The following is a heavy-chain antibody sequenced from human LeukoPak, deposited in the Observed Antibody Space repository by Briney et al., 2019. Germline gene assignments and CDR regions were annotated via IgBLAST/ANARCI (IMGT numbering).Heavy chain of an antibody. D-gene: IGHD3-10*01. J-gene: IGHJ5*02. CDR3: TRALRHTGSAGWFDP. Sequence: ASVKVSCKTSGYTFTNYHMHWVRQAPGQGLEWMGWVDPNNGATNYARNFQGRVTMTRDTSVSTVYMELSRLTSDDTAVYYCTRALRHTGSAGWFDPWGQGSLVTVSS. CDR1: GYTFTNYH. CDR2: VDPNNGAT. V-gene: IGHV1-2*02.